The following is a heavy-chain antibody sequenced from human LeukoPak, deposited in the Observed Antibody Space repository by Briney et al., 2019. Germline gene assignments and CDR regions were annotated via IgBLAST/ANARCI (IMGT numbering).Heavy chain of an antibody. CDR2: VNTNTWNP. V-gene: IGHV7-4-1*02. J-gene: IGHJ4*02. CDR1: GYTFTDYA. Sequence: ASVKVSCKPSGYTFTDYAINWVRQAPGQGLEYMGWVNTNTWNPTYAQGFTGRFVFSSDSSVSTAYLQITSLKADDSATYFCASCNDSSGYFAYWGQGTLVTVSS. D-gene: IGHD3-22*01. CDR3: ASCNDSSGYFAY.